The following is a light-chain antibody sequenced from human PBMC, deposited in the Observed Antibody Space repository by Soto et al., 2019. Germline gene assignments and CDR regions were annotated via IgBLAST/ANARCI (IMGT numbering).Light chain of an antibody. CDR1: QSVSSSY. J-gene: IGKJ2*01. V-gene: IGKV3-20*01. CDR3: QQYFNSSYT. CDR2: GAS. Sequence: EIVLTQSPGTLSLSPGERGTLSCRASQSVSSSYLVWYQQKPGQAPRLLIYGASSRATGIPDRFSGSGSGTDFTLTISRLEPEDFAVYYCQQYFNSSYTFGQGTKLEIK.